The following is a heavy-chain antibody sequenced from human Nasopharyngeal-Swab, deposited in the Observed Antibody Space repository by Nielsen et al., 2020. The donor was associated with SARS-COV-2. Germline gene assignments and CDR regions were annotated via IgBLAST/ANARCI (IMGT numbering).Heavy chain of an antibody. Sequence: GESLKISCAASGFTFSSYGMHWVRQAPGKGLEWVAVISYDGSNKYYADSVKDRFTISRDNSKNTLYLQMNSLRAEDTAVYYCAKEDLDYWGQGTLVTVSS. V-gene: IGHV3-30*18. CDR1: GFTFSSYG. CDR2: ISYDGSNK. J-gene: IGHJ4*02. CDR3: AKEDLDY.